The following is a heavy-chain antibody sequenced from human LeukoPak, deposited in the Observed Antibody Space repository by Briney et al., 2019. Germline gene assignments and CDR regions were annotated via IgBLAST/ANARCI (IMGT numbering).Heavy chain of an antibody. Sequence: SGPTLVNHTQTLTLTCTFSGFSLRTSGVGVGWIRQPPGKALEWLVFIYWNDDKRYSPSLKSRLTITKDTSKNQVVLTMTNMDPVDTATYYCAHRARYSSGWYYFDYWGQGTLVTVSS. CDR2: IYWNDDK. CDR3: AHRARYSSGWYYFDY. V-gene: IGHV2-5*01. D-gene: IGHD6-19*01. CDR1: GFSLRTSGVG. J-gene: IGHJ4*02.